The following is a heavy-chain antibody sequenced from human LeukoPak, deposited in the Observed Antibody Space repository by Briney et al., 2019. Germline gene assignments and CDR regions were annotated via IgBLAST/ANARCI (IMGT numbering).Heavy chain of an antibody. J-gene: IGHJ3*02. CDR1: GYSISSGYY. Sequence: PSETLSLTCAVSGYSISSGYYWGWIRQPPGKGLEWIGSIYHSGSTYYNPSLKSRVTISVDTSKNQFSLKLSSVTATDTAVYYCARHKYDFWSGYLDAFDIWGQGTMVTVSS. V-gene: IGHV4-38-2*01. CDR2: IYHSGST. CDR3: ARHKYDFWSGYLDAFDI. D-gene: IGHD3-3*01.